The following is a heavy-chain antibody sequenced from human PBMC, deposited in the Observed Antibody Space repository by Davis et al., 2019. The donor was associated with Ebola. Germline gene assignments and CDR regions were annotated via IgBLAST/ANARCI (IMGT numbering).Heavy chain of an antibody. V-gene: IGHV3-30*04. CDR3: AKSFLITGSHMSEFRGVDY. CDR2: ISYDGSNK. Sequence: GESLKISCAASGFIFSRYAMHWVRQAPGKGLEWLAVISYDGSNKYYADSVKGRFTISRDNSKNTLSLQMASLRADDTAVYYCAKSFLITGSHMSEFRGVDYWGQGTVVTVSS. CDR1: GFIFSRYA. D-gene: IGHD2-8*02. J-gene: IGHJ4*02.